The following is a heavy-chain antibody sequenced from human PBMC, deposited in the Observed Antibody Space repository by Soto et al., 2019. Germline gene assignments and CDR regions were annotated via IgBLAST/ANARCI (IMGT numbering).Heavy chain of an antibody. J-gene: IGHJ5*02. V-gene: IGHV1-8*01. Sequence: ASVKVSCKASGYTFTTNDIAWVRQATGQGLEWMGWMNPSNGNTGYAQKFRDRVTMTRDTSIRTAYMELSSLRSEDTAVYYCARTAYDILTGSSPNWFDPWGQGTLVIVSS. CDR3: ARTAYDILTGSSPNWFDP. CDR2: MNPSNGNT. D-gene: IGHD3-9*01. CDR1: GYTFTTND.